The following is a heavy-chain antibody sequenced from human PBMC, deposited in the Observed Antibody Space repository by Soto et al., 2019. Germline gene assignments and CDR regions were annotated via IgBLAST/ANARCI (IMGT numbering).Heavy chain of an antibody. Sequence: QVQLVESGGGVVQPGRSLRLSCAASGFTFTGYGLHWVRLPPGKGLEWVAVISHDETFIWYADSVKGRFTISRDKSSNTLYLQMNTLRTEDTAVYYFARDLWTRSGGGFSYWGQGSLVTVSS. CDR3: ARDLWTRSGGGFSY. V-gene: IGHV3-30*04. D-gene: IGHD2-15*01. CDR1: GFTFTGYG. CDR2: ISHDETFI. J-gene: IGHJ4*02.